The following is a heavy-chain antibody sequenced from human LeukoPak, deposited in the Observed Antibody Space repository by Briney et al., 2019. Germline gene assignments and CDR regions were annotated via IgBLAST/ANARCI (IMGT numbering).Heavy chain of an antibody. CDR3: ARGSSGYGDD. Sequence: PSETLSLTCTVSGGSISGYYWSWIRQPPGKGLEWIGYIYYSGSTNYNPSLKSRVTISVDTSKNQFSLKLSSVTAADTAVYYCARGSSGYGDDWGQGTLVTVSS. D-gene: IGHD5-18*01. CDR2: IYYSGST. J-gene: IGHJ4*02. V-gene: IGHV4-59*01. CDR1: GGSISGYY.